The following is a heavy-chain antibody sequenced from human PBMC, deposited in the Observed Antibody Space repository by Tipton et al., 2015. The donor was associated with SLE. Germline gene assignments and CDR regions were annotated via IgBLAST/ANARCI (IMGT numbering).Heavy chain of an antibody. D-gene: IGHD1-1*01. Sequence: SLRLSCAASGFTFSSYWMHWVRQAPGKGLVWVSRINSDGSSTSYADPVKGRFTISRDNAKNTLYLQMNSLRAEDTAVYYCARVQPNCAFDIWGQGTMVTVSS. CDR1: GFTFSSYW. CDR3: ARVQPNCAFDI. V-gene: IGHV3-74*01. J-gene: IGHJ3*02. CDR2: INSDGSST.